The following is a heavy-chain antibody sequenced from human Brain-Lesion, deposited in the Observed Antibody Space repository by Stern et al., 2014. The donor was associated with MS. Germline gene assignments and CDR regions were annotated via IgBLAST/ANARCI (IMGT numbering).Heavy chain of an antibody. J-gene: IGHJ4*02. CDR3: ARHDSVPRPSQLYSARDRGPGYFDY. D-gene: IGHD1-26*01. V-gene: IGHV4-39*01. Sequence: QVQLVQSGPGLVKPSETLSLTCTVSGGSISSSTYYWAWIRQPPGKGLEWIGNIYYSGFTYYNPSLKSRVTISVDMSKNQFSLKLSSVTAADTAIYYWARHDSVPRPSQLYSARDRGPGYFDYWGQGTLVTVSS. CDR1: GGSISSSTYY. CDR2: IYYSGFT.